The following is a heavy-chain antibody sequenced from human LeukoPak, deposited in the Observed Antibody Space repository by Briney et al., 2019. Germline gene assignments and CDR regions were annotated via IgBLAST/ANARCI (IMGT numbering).Heavy chain of an antibody. CDR2: ISYDGSNK. Sequence: GGSLRLSCAASGFTFSSYGMHWVRQAPGKGLEWVAVISYDGSNKYYADSVKGRFTISRDNSKNTLYLQMNNLRAEDTAVYYCAKSAPEYYDFWSGADYWGQGTLVTVSS. V-gene: IGHV3-30*18. J-gene: IGHJ4*02. CDR3: AKSAPEYYDFWSGADY. CDR1: GFTFSSYG. D-gene: IGHD3-3*01.